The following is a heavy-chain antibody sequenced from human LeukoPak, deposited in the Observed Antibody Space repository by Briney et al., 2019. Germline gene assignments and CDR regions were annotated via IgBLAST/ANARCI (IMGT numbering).Heavy chain of an antibody. Sequence: SETLSLTCTVSGGSISSSSYYWGWIRQPPGKGLEWIGSIYTSGSTNYNPSLKSRVTISVDTSKNQFSLKLSSVTAADTAVYYCAGTLAEGYAFDIWGQGTMVTVSS. CDR3: AGTLAEGYAFDI. CDR1: GGSISSSSYY. CDR2: IYTSGST. V-gene: IGHV4-39*01. D-gene: IGHD1-1*01. J-gene: IGHJ3*02.